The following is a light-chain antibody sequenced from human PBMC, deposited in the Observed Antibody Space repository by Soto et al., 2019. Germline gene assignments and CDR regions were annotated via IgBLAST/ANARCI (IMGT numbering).Light chain of an antibody. CDR2: DVN. CDR3: SPYAGTSVRSV. CDR1: SSDVGTYIF. J-gene: IGLJ1*01. Sequence: QSALAQPRSVSGSPGQSVTISCTGTSSDVGTYIFVSWYQQPPGKAPKLLIYDVNKRPSGVPDRFSGSKSGNTASLTISGLQAEDEADYYCSPYAGTSVRSVLATGPKATVL. V-gene: IGLV2-11*01.